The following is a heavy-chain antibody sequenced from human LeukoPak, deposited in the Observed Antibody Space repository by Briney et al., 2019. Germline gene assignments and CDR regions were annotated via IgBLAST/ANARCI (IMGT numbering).Heavy chain of an antibody. CDR1: GGTFSSYA. CDR3: APFWSGYYNY. V-gene: IGHV1-69*13. D-gene: IGHD3-3*01. J-gene: IGHJ4*02. Sequence: ASVKVSCKASGGTFSSYAISWVRQAPGQGLEWMGGIIPIFGTANYAQKFQGRVTITADESTSTAYMELSSLRSEDTAVYYCAPFWSGYYNYWGQGTLVTVSS. CDR2: IIPIFGTA.